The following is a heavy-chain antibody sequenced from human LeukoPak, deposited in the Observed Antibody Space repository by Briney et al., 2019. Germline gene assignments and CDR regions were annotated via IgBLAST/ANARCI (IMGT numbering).Heavy chain of an antibody. D-gene: IGHD1-26*01. CDR2: IYHSGST. V-gene: IGHV4-30-2*01. CDR3: ARTPYSGSYSYFDY. CDR1: GGSISSGGYY. J-gene: IGHJ4*02. Sequence: SQTLSLTCTVPGGSISSGGYYWSWIRQPPGKGLEWIGYIYHSGSTYYNPSLKSRVTVSKDTTENQFSLRLSSVTVADTAMYYCARTPYSGSYSYFDYWGQGTLVTVSS.